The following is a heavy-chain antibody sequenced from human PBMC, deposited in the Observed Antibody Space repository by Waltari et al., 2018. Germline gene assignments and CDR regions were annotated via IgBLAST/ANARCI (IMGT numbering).Heavy chain of an antibody. J-gene: IGHJ6*02. CDR1: GYTFTSYD. Sequence: QVQLVQSGAEVKKPGASVKVSCKASGYTFTSYDINWVRQATGQGLEWMGWMNPNSGNTGYAQKFQGRVTMTRNTSISTAYMELSSLRSEDTAVYYCARQRSPPRVTIFGVVIRKGNRYYGMDVWGQGTTVTVSS. V-gene: IGHV1-8*01. D-gene: IGHD3-3*01. CDR2: MNPNSGNT. CDR3: ARQRSPPRVTIFGVVIRKGNRYYGMDV.